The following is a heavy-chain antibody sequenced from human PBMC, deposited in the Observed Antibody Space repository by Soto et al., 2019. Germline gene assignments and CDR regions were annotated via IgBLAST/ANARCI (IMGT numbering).Heavy chain of an antibody. D-gene: IGHD3-16*01. CDR3: ARRWGTTFDY. CDR1: GGSISNYY. Sequence: QVQLQESGPGLVKPSETLSLTCTVSGGSISNYYWSWIRQPPGKGLEWIGYIYYSGSTNYNPSLKSRVTISVDTSKNQFSLKLSSMTAADTAVYYCARRWGTTFDYWGQGTLVTVSS. J-gene: IGHJ4*02. V-gene: IGHV4-59*08. CDR2: IYYSGST.